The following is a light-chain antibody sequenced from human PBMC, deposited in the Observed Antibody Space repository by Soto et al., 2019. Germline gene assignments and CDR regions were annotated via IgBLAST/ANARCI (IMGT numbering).Light chain of an antibody. J-gene: IGLJ1*01. CDR1: SSDVGTYNL. CDR3: CSYAGSSTYV. CDR2: EGS. Sequence: QSVLTQPASVSGSPGQSITISCTGTSSDVGTYNLVSWYQHHPGKAPKLMIYEGSKRPSGVSNRFSGSKSGNTASLTISGLQAEDEADYYCCSYAGSSTYVFGTGTKVPVL. V-gene: IGLV2-23*01.